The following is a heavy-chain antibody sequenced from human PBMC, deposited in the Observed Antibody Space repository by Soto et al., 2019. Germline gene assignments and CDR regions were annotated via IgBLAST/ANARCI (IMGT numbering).Heavy chain of an antibody. J-gene: IGHJ3*02. CDR3: ARVSRSIAVDGTSDI. V-gene: IGHV1-18*01. CDR2: ISAYNGKT. D-gene: IGHD6-19*01. CDR1: GYTFTSYG. Sequence: ASVKVSCKASGYTFTSYGSSWVRQAPGQGLEWMGWISAYNGKTNYAQKLQGRVAMTTDTSTSTAYMELRSLRSDDTDVYYCARVSRSIAVDGTSDIWGQGTMVPVS.